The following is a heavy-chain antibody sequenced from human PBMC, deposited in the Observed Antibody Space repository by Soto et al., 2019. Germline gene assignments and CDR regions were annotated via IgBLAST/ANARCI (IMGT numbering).Heavy chain of an antibody. D-gene: IGHD3-10*01. CDR3: AREGLGSGSNYYYYGMDV. V-gene: IGHV1-69*13. CDR2: IIPIFGTA. CDR1: GGTFSSYA. Sequence: ASVKVSCKASGGTFSSYAISWVRQAPGQGLEWMGGIIPIFGTANYAQKFQGRVTITADESTSTAYMELSSLRSEDTAVYYCAREGLGSGSNYYYYGMDVWGQGTTVTVSS. J-gene: IGHJ6*02.